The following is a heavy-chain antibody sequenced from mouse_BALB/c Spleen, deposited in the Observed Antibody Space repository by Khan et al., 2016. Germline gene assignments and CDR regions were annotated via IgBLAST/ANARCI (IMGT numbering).Heavy chain of an antibody. CDR2: IRSKRNNYAT. Sequence: EVELVESGGGLVQPKGSLKLSCVASGFTFNTYAMNWVRQAPGKGLEWVARIRSKRNNYATYYADSVKDRFTISRDDSQSMLYLQMNNLRTEDTAMYYGGRHGYDAWFAYWGQGTLVTVSA. CDR1: GFTFNTYA. D-gene: IGHD2-2*01. J-gene: IGHJ3*01. CDR3: GRHGYDAWFAY. V-gene: IGHV10-1*02.